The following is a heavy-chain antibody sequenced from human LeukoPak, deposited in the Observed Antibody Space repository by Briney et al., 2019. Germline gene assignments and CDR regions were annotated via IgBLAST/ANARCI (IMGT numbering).Heavy chain of an antibody. V-gene: IGHV5-10-1*01. J-gene: IGHJ4*02. CDR1: GYSFTTYW. Sequence: GESLKISCKGSGYSFTTYWISWVRQMPGKGLEWMGRIDPTDSYSNYSPSFQGHVTISAGKSISTAYLQWSSLKASDTAIYYCARHQGGITMVRGVDDYWGQGTLVTVSS. CDR2: IDPTDSYS. D-gene: IGHD3-10*01. CDR3: ARHQGGITMVRGVDDY.